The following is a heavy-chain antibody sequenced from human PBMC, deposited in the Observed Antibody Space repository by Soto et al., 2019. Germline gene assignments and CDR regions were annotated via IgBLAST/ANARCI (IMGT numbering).Heavy chain of an antibody. D-gene: IGHD3-9*01. CDR3: ARDQGYYDILTGYYYYYYYYGMDV. V-gene: IGHV1-18*01. CDR1: GYTFTSYG. CDR2: ISAYNGNT. J-gene: IGHJ6*02. Sequence: ASVKVSCKASGYTFTSYGISWVRQAPGQGLEWMGWISAYNGNTNYAQKLQGRVTMTTDTSTSTAYMELRSLRSDDTAVYYCARDQGYYDILTGYYYYYYYYGMDVWGQGTTVTVSS.